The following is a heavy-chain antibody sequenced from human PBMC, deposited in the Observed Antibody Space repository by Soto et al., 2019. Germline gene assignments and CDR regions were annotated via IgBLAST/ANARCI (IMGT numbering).Heavy chain of an antibody. Sequence: GASVKVSCKASGGTFSSYAISWVRQAPGQGLEWMGGIIPIFGTANYAQKFQGRVTITADESTSTAYMELSSLRSEDTAVYYCARDAPMYCSGGSSYPTDVYYFVYWGQGTLVTVSS. D-gene: IGHD2-15*01. CDR2: IIPIFGTA. V-gene: IGHV1-69*13. J-gene: IGHJ4*02. CDR1: GGTFSSYA. CDR3: ARDAPMYCSGGSSYPTDVYYFVY.